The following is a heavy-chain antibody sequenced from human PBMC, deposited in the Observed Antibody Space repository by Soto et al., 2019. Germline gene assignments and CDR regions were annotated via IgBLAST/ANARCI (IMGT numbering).Heavy chain of an antibody. CDR2: IYYSGST. J-gene: IGHJ6*03. V-gene: IGHV4-59*08. Sequence: PSETLSLTCTVSGGSISSYYWSWIRQPPGKGLEWIGYIYYSGSTNYNPSLKSRVTISVDTSKNQFSLKLSSVTAADTAVYYCARGIRFGGVIVSVSDYYYYYMDVWGKGTTVTVSS. CDR1: GGSISSYY. CDR3: ARGIRFGGVIVSVSDYYYYYMDV. D-gene: IGHD3-16*02.